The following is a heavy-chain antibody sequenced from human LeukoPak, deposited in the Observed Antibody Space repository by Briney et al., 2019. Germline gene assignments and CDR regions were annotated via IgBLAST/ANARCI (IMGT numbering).Heavy chain of an antibody. V-gene: IGHV3-30-3*01. CDR3: ARDLEDCSGGSCYSWFDP. Sequence: GGSLRLSCAASGFTFSSCAMHWVRQAPGKGLEWVAVISYDGSNKYYADSVKGRFTISRDNSKNTLYLQMNSLRAEDTAVYYCARDLEDCSGGSCYSWFDPWGQGTLVTVSS. CDR2: ISYDGSNK. CDR1: GFTFSSCA. J-gene: IGHJ5*02. D-gene: IGHD2-15*01.